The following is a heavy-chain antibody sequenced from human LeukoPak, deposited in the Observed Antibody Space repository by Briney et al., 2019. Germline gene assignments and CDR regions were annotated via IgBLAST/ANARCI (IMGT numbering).Heavy chain of an antibody. CDR3: AREDTDYYGSGSYQY. Sequence: ASVKVSCKASGYTFTSYGISWVRQAPGQGLEWMGWISAYNGNTNYAQKLQGRVTMTTDTSTSTAYMELRSLRSDDTAVYYCAREDTDYYGSGSYQYWGQGTLVTVSS. J-gene: IGHJ4*02. V-gene: IGHV1-18*01. CDR2: ISAYNGNT. CDR1: GYTFTSYG. D-gene: IGHD3-10*01.